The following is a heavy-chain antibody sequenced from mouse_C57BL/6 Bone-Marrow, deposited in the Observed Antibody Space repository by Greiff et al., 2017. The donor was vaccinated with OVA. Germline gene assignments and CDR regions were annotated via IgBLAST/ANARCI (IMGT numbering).Heavy chain of an antibody. Sequence: VQLQQSGSELRSPGSSVKLSCKDFDSEVFPIAYMSWVRQKPGHGFEWIGGILPSIGRTIYGEKFEDKATLDADTLSNTACLELTILTSEDSAIYYCARQGLRRGAAMDYWGQGTSVTVSS. J-gene: IGHJ4*01. D-gene: IGHD2-4*01. CDR3: ARQGLRRGAAMDY. CDR1: DSEVFPIAY. V-gene: IGHV15-2*01. CDR2: ILPSIGRT.